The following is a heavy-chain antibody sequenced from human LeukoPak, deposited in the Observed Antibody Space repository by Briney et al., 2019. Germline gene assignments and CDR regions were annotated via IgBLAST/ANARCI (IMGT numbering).Heavy chain of an antibody. D-gene: IGHD5/OR15-5a*01. J-gene: IGHJ4*02. CDR1: WGSMSPYH. CDR3: AREVSGRFDY. V-gene: IGHV4-59*12. Sequence: SETLSLTCTVSWGSMSPYHWGGIRQPPGEGVEWTGYIYYSGSTNYNPSLKSRVTISVDTSKNQFSLKLSSVTAADTAIYFCAREVSGRFDYWGQGTLVTVSS. CDR2: IYYSGST.